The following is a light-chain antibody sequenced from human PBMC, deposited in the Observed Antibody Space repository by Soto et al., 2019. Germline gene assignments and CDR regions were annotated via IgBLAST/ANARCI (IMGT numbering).Light chain of an antibody. J-gene: IGKJ4*01. V-gene: IGKV1-5*01. CDR3: QQYSTCTLT. Sequence: DIQMTQSPSTLSASIGDRVTTTCRASQSITTFLAWYQQKPGKAPQLXIYDASKLDPGVQSRLSGGGSGTEFTLTISSLQPDDFATAYCQQYSTCTLTFGGGTKVDIK. CDR2: DAS. CDR1: QSITTF.